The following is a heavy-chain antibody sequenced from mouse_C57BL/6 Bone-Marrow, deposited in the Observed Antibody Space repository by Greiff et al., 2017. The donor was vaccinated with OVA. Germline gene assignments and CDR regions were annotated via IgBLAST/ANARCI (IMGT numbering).Heavy chain of an antibody. Sequence: QVQLQQSGAELVKPGASVKLSCKASGYTFTSYWMHWVKQRPGQGLEWIGMIHPNSGSTNYNEKFKSKVTLTVDKSSSTAYMQLSSLTSEDSAVYYYARYYGSSYERYFDVWGTRTTVTVSS. CDR1: GYTFTSYW. V-gene: IGHV1-64*01. D-gene: IGHD1-1*01. J-gene: IGHJ1*03. CDR2: IHPNSGST. CDR3: ARYYGSSYERYFDV.